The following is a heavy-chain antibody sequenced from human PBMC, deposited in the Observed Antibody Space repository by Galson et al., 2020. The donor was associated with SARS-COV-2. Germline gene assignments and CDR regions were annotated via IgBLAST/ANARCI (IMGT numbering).Heavy chain of an antibody. D-gene: IGHD2-2*01. CDR1: GGSISSSNW. CDR3: ASRRVVVVPAAMLAWFDP. J-gene: IGHJ5*02. CDR2: IYHSGST. V-gene: IGHV4-4*02. Sequence: SETLSLTCAVSGGSISSSNWWSWVRQPPGKGLDWIGEIYHSGSTNYNPSLKSRVTISVDKSKNQFSLKLSSVTAADTAVYYCASRRVVVVPAAMLAWFDPWGQGTLVTVSS.